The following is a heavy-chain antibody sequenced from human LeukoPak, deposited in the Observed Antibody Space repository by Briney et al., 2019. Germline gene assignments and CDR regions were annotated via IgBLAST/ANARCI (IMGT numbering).Heavy chain of an antibody. V-gene: IGHV1-18*01. CDR2: ISAYNGNT. J-gene: IGHJ4*02. Sequence: GASVKVSCKASGYTLTSYGISWVRQAPGQGLEWMGWISAYNGNTNYAQKLQGRVTMTTDTSTSTAYMELRSLRSDDTAVYYCARGGPPRPPGITMIVVVHFDYWGQGTLVTVSS. CDR1: GYTLTSYG. CDR3: ARGGPPRPPGITMIVVVHFDY. D-gene: IGHD3-22*01.